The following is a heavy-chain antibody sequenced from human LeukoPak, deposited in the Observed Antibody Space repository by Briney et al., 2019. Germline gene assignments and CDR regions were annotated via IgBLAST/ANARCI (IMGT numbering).Heavy chain of an antibody. CDR1: GYTFTSYD. V-gene: IGHV1-8*03. CDR2: MNPNSGNT. D-gene: IGHD3-10*01. J-gene: IGHJ5*02. Sequence: ASVKVSCKASGYTFTSYDINWVRQATGQGLEWMGWMNPNSGNTGYAQKFQGRVTITRNTSISTAYMELSSLRSEDTAVYYCARVGTVFRGFHSVVRGGYWFDPWCQGTLVTVSS. CDR3: ARVGTVFRGFHSVVRGGYWFDP.